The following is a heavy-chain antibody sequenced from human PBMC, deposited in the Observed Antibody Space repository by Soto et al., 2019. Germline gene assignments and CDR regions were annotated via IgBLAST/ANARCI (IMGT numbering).Heavy chain of an antibody. V-gene: IGHV3-30-3*01. Sequence: GGSLRLSCAGTGFTLSSHAMNWVRQAPGRGLEWVSVISFDGSNKYYAESVRGRYSISRDNSKNILYLDMHSLRPDDTAIYYCARAHGPYYDSSFYGLARNYFDYWGQGALVTVSS. CDR1: GFTLSSHA. CDR3: ARAHGPYYDSSFYGLARNYFDY. J-gene: IGHJ4*02. CDR2: ISFDGSNK. D-gene: IGHD3-22*01.